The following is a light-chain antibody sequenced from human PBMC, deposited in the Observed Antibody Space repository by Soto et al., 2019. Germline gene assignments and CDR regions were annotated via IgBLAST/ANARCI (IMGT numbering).Light chain of an antibody. CDR2: EVS. CDR1: TSDVGGYSF. CDR3: SSYTTSGTRV. Sequence: QSVLTQPASVSGSPGQSITISCTGTTSDVGGYSFVSWYQLHPGKAPKLMIYEVSNRPSGVSNRFSGSKSDNTASLTISGLQAEDESDYYCSSYTTSGTRVFGTGTKV. J-gene: IGLJ1*01. V-gene: IGLV2-14*01.